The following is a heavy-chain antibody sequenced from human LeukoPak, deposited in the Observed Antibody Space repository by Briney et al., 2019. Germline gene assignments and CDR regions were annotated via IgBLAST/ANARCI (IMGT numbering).Heavy chain of an antibody. J-gene: IGHJ4*02. D-gene: IGHD3-10*01. CDR1: GYTFTGYY. Sequence: ASVKVSCKASGYTFTGYYMHWVRQAPGQGLEWMGWINPNSGGTNYAQKFQGWVTMTRDTSISTAYMELSRLRSDDTAVYYCAKAWGNYYGSGSYYYLDYWGQGTLVTVSS. V-gene: IGHV1-2*04. CDR2: INPNSGGT. CDR3: AKAWGNYYGSGSYYYLDY.